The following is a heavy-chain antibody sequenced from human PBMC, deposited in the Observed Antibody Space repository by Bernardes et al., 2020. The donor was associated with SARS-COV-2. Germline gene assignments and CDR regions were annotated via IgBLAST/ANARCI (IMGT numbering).Heavy chain of an antibody. J-gene: IGHJ3*02. CDR3: AREGYYDSSGYYHHDAFDI. CDR1: GGSVSSYY. CDR2: IFHSGTT. V-gene: IGHV4-59*02. D-gene: IGHD3-22*01. Sequence: ETLSLTCTVSGGSVSSYYWSWIRQPPGKGLEWIGYIFHSGTTNYNPSLKSRLTISVDTSKNQFSLKLSSATAADTAVYYCAREGYYDSSGYYHHDAFDIWGQGTMVTVSS.